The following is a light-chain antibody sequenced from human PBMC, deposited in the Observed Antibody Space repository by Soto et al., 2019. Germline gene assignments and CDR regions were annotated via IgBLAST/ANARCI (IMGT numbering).Light chain of an antibody. CDR3: TAWYDRFHVV. CDR2: SNN. Sequence: QSVLTQPPSASGTPGQRVTISCSGSSSNIGSNTVNWYQQLPGTAPKLLIYSNNQRPSGVPDRFSGSKSGTSASLAISGLQSEDEADYYCTAWYDRFHVVFGGGTKLTVL. J-gene: IGLJ2*01. V-gene: IGLV1-44*01. CDR1: SSNIGSNT.